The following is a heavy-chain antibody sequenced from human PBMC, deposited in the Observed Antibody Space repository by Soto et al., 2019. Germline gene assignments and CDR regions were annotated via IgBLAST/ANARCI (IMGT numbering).Heavy chain of an antibody. J-gene: IGHJ4*02. Sequence: PGGSLRLSCAASGFTFSDYYMSWIRQAPGKGLEWVAYISSTSSIIYDADSVEGRFTISRDNAKNSLFLQMNSLRAEDTAVYYCARDLGYYESSGYFDYWGQGTLVTVSS. CDR1: GFTFSDYY. CDR2: ISSTSSII. CDR3: ARDLGYYESSGYFDY. V-gene: IGHV3-11*01. D-gene: IGHD3-22*01.